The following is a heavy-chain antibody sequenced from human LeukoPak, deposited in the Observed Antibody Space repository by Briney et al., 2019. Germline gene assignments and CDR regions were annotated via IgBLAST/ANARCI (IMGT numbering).Heavy chain of an antibody. CDR3: ASTRYYHDSAGYYPVPFFDY. CDR1: GGSISSYY. CDR2: IYYIGST. Sequence: SETLSLTCTVPGGSISSYYWSWIRQPPGKRLEWIGFIYYIGSTNYNPSLKSRVTISVDTSMNQFSLNLNSVTAADTAVYYCASTRYYHDSAGYYPVPFFDYWGQGTLVAVSS. D-gene: IGHD3-22*01. V-gene: IGHV4-59*01. J-gene: IGHJ4*02.